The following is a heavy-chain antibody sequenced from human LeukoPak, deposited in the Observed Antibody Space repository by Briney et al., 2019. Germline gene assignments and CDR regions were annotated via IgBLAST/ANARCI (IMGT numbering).Heavy chain of an antibody. J-gene: IGHJ4*02. CDR3: ARDLKGARVYYFDC. D-gene: IGHD3-16*01. V-gene: IGHV1-3*01. Sequence: GASVKVSCKASGYTFTSYAMHWVRQAPGQRLEWMGWINAGNGNTKYSQKFQGRVTITRDTSASTAYMELSSLRSEDTAVYYCARDLKGARVYYFDCWGQGALVTVSS. CDR2: INAGNGNT. CDR1: GYTFTSYA.